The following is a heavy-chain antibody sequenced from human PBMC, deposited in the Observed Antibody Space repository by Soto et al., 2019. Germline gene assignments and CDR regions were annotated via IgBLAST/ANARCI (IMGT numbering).Heavy chain of an antibody. CDR3: AREGVHSSGWYGDFDY. V-gene: IGHV4-59*01. J-gene: IGHJ4*02. Sequence: NPSETLSLTCTVSGGSISSYYWSWIRQPPGKGLEWIGYISYSGNNNYNPSLKSRVTLSVDTSKNQFSLKLSSVTAADTAVYYCAREGVHSSGWYGDFDYWGQGTLVTVSS. CDR1: GGSISSYY. CDR2: ISYSGNN. D-gene: IGHD6-19*01.